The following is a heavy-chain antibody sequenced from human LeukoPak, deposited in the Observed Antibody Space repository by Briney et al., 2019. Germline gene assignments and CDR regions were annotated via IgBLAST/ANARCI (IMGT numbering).Heavy chain of an antibody. D-gene: IGHD3-16*01. CDR3: ARDYWGFDY. V-gene: IGHV4-59*12. J-gene: IGHJ4*02. CDR1: GGFIRSNY. Sequence: SETLSLTCTVSGGFIRSNYWSWIRQPPGKGLEWIGYIYYSGSTNYNPSHKSRVTISVDTSKNQFSLKLSSVTAADTAVYYCARDYWGFDYWGQGTLVTVSS. CDR2: IYYSGST.